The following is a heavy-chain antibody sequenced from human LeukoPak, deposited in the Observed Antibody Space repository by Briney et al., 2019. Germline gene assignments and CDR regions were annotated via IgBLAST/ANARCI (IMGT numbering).Heavy chain of an antibody. Sequence: ASVKVSCKASGYTFTGYYMHWVRQAPGQGLEWMGWINTHNGGTNYAHKFHGRVSTTRDTSFSTAYMELSRLTSDDTAIYYCAREEIAATGTSYSHGLDVWGQGTTVTVSS. CDR3: AREEIAATGTSYSHGLDV. V-gene: IGHV1-2*02. J-gene: IGHJ6*02. D-gene: IGHD6-13*01. CDR2: INTHNGGT. CDR1: GYTFTGYY.